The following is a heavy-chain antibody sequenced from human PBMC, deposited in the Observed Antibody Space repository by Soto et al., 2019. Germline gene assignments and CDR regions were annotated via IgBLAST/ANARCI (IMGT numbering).Heavy chain of an antibody. J-gene: IGHJ6*02. CDR1: GGTFSSYA. Sequence: SVKVSCKASGGTFSSYAISWVRQAPGQGLEWMGGIIPIFGTANYAQKFQGRVTITADKSTSTAYMELSSLRYEDTAVYYCARDQIAADPTLYYSGMDVWGQGNTVTVSS. D-gene: IGHD6-13*01. CDR3: ARDQIAADPTLYYSGMDV. V-gene: IGHV1-69*06. CDR2: IIPIFGTA.